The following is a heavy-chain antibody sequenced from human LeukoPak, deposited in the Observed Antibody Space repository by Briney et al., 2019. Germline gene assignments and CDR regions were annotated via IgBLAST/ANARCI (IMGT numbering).Heavy chain of an antibody. D-gene: IGHD6-6*01. V-gene: IGHV3-21*01. CDR3: ARRVSVAARPVGFDY. Sequence: GRSLRLSCAASGFTFSSYAMNWVRQAPGKGLEWVSSISSSSSYIYYADSVKGRFTISRDNAKNSLYLQMNSLRAEDTAVYYCARRVSVAARPVGFDYWGQGTLVTVSS. CDR1: GFTFSSYA. CDR2: ISSSSSYI. J-gene: IGHJ4*02.